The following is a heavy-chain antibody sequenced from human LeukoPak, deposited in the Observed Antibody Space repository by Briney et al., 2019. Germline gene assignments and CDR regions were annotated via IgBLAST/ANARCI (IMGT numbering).Heavy chain of an antibody. Sequence: GGSLRLSCAASGFTFSSSWMSWVRQAPGKGLEWVGFTKNKTNRGSTEYAASVKGRSTISRDDSKSIAQLQMNSLKTEDTAVYYYTRDGLGGRFLEWLSEYYYYYYMDVWGKGTTVTVSS. V-gene: IGHV3-49*04. CDR1: GFTFSSSW. D-gene: IGHD3-3*01. CDR2: TKNKTNRGST. CDR3: TRDGLGGRFLEWLSEYYYYYYMDV. J-gene: IGHJ6*03.